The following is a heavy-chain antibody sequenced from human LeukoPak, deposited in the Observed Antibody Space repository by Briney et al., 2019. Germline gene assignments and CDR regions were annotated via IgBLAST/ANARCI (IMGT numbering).Heavy chain of an antibody. Sequence: GGSLRLSCAASGFTFSTYAMHWVRQAPGKGLEWVAVISYDGSNKYYADSVKVRFTISRDNSKNTLYLQMNSLRAEDTAVYYCARESSGSSIDHWGQGTLVTVSS. CDR2: ISYDGSNK. CDR3: ARESSGSSIDH. D-gene: IGHD1-26*01. J-gene: IGHJ4*02. V-gene: IGHV3-30*04. CDR1: GFTFSTYA.